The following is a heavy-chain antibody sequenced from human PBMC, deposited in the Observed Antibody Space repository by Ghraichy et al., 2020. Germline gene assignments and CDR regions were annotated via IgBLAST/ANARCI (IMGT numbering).Heavy chain of an antibody. CDR3: ARAEGYCSGGSCQLAPVDY. J-gene: IGHJ4*02. CDR2: INAGNGNT. CDR1: GYTFTSYA. D-gene: IGHD2-15*01. V-gene: IGHV1-3*01. Sequence: ASVKVSCKASGYTFTSYAMHWVRQAPGQRLEWMGWINAGNGNTKYSQKFQGRVTITRDTSASTAYMELSSLRSEDTAVYYCARAEGYCSGGSCQLAPVDYWGQGTLVTVSS.